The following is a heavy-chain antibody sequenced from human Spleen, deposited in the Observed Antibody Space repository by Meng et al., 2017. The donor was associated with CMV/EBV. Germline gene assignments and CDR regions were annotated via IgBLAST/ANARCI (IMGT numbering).Heavy chain of an antibody. V-gene: IGHV3-23*01. J-gene: IGHJ4*02. CDR3: ARGFWSAPTMVVDY. Sequence: GESLKISCAASGFTFSSYAMSWVRQAPGKGLEWVSAITVSGATTYYADSVKGRFTISRDNSKNTLYLQMNSLRAEDTAVYYCARGFWSAPTMVVDYWGQGTLVTVSS. CDR1: GFTFSSYA. D-gene: IGHD3-3*01. CDR2: ITVSGATT.